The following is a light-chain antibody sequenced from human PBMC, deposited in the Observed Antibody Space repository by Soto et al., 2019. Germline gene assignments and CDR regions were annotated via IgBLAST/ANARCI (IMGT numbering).Light chain of an antibody. CDR2: EAS. CDR1: QSVSSSW. CDR3: QQNGRSPIT. V-gene: IGKV3-20*01. Sequence: EIVLTQSPGILSLSPGERATLSCRASQSVSSSWLGWYQQKPGQAPRLLIYEASSRTTGTPDRFSGSGSGTYFTLTISRLEPEDFAVYYCQQNGRSPITFGQGTRLEIK. J-gene: IGKJ5*01.